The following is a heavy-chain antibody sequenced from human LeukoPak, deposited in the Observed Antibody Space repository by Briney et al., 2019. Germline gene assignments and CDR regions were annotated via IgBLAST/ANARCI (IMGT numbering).Heavy chain of an antibody. D-gene: IGHD4-17*01. V-gene: IGHV1-69*13. J-gene: IGHJ4*02. CDR1: GGTFSSYA. Sequence: ASVKVSCKASGGTFSSYAISWVRQAPGQGLEWMGGIIPIFGTANYAQKFQGRVAITADESTSTAYMELSSLRSEDTAVYYCAREAAEVYGDYGSPIYWGQGTLVTVSS. CDR2: IIPIFGTA. CDR3: AREAAEVYGDYGSPIY.